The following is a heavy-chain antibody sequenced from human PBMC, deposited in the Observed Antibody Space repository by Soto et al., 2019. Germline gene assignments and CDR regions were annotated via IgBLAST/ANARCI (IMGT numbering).Heavy chain of an antibody. CDR2: IYYSGNT. D-gene: IGHD3-16*01. CDR1: GGSINNYY. V-gene: IGHV4-59*01. Sequence: QVQLQESGPGLVKPSETLSLTCTVSGGSINNYYWSWIRQPPGKGLEWIGYIYYSGNTNYNPSLKSRVPISVDTSKNQFSLKLSSATAADTAVYYCARGGTFRTFDYWGQGTLVTVSS. CDR3: ARGGTFRTFDY. J-gene: IGHJ4*02.